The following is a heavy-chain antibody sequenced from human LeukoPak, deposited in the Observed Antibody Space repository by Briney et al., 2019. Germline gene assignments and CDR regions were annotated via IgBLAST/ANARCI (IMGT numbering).Heavy chain of an antibody. J-gene: IGHJ6*03. V-gene: IGHV4-30-2*01. D-gene: IGHD3-3*01. Sequence: SQTLSLTCAVSGGSISSGGYPWSWIRQPPGKGLEWIGYIYHSGSTYYNPSLKSRVTISGDTSKNQFSLKLTSVTAADTAVYYCARQSAADYDFWSDSYYYYYYMDVWGKGTTVTVSS. CDR3: ARQSAADYDFWSDSYYYYYYMDV. CDR2: IYHSGST. CDR1: GGSISSGGYP.